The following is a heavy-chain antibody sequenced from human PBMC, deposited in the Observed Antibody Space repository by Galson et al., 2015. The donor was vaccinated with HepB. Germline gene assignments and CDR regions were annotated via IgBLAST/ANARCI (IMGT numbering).Heavy chain of an antibody. CDR3: GRLHGDYMGWGAADN. D-gene: IGHD4-17*01. V-gene: IGHV5-10-1*01. Sequence: QSGAEVKKPGESLRISCKGSGYSFATYWINWVRQMPGKGLEWLGRIDPSDSYSNYSPSFQGHVTISTDTSISTAYLQWDSLKASDTAMYYCGRLHGDYMGWGAADNWGQGTLVIVSS. CDR1: GYSFATYW. CDR2: IDPSDSYS. J-gene: IGHJ4*02.